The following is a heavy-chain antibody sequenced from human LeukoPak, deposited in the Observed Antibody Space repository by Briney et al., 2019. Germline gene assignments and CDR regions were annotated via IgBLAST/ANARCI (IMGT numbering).Heavy chain of an antibody. CDR3: AGAPPVMVRGVMQLYGYYFDY. D-gene: IGHD3-10*01. CDR2: IIPIFGTA. J-gene: IGHJ4*02. CDR1: GGTFSSYA. Sequence: SVKVSCKASGGTFSSYAISWVRQAPGQGLEWMGRIIPIFGTANYAQKFQGRVTITTDESTSTAYMELSSLRSEDTAVYYCAGAPPVMVRGVMQLYGYYFDYWGQGTLVTVSP. V-gene: IGHV1-69*05.